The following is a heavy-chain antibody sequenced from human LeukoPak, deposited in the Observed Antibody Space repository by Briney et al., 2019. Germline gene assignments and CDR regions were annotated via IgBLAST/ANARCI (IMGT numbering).Heavy chain of an antibody. CDR2: ISSSGSSI. CDR1: GFTFGSYE. J-gene: IGHJ5*02. CDR3: ARGYCSGGNCYPRDWFDP. Sequence: GGSLRLSCAASGFTFGSYEMNWVRLAPGKGLEWVSYISSSGSSIFYADSVKGRFTISRDNAKNSLYLQMNSLRAEDTAMYYCARGYCSGGNCYPRDWFDPWGQGTLVTVSS. D-gene: IGHD2-15*01. V-gene: IGHV3-48*03.